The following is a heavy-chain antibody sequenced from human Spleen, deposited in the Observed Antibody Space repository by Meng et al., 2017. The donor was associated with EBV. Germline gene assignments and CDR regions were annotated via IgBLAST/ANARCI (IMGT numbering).Heavy chain of an antibody. V-gene: IGHV4-4*02. D-gene: IGHD1-7*01. CDR1: GASISSANW. Sequence: QGQLQGSGPNSLKTSDNLSLSCAFSGASISSANWWSWVRQTPGKGLEWIGKIYHRGTTDYNPSFNSRVTMSVDKSQNQFSLKLSSVTAADTAVYYCARHWELRSPFTFWGQGILVTVSS. CDR2: IYHRGTT. CDR3: ARHWELRSPFTF. J-gene: IGHJ4*02.